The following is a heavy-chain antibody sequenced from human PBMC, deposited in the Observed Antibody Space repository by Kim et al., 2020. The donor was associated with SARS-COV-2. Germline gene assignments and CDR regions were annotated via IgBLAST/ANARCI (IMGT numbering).Heavy chain of an antibody. Sequence: LSLTCAASGFTFSNYAMSWVRQAPGKGLEWVSAISGSGVSTYYADSVKGRFTLSRDNSKNTVYLRMNSLRAEDTAVYYCAKQRNYDFWSGPHYYGVD. J-gene: IGHJ6*01. CDR2: ISGSGVST. D-gene: IGHD3-3*01. V-gene: IGHV3-23*01. CDR1: GFTFSNYA. CDR3: AKQRNYDFWSGPHYYGVD.